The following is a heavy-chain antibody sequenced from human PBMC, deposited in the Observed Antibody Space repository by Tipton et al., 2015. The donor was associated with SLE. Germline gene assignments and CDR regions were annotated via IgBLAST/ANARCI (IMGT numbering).Heavy chain of an antibody. J-gene: IGHJ4*02. D-gene: IGHD6-6*01. CDR2: TFSIAIT. Sequence: TLSLTCTVSGGSIRSSSYYWGWIRQSPGKGLEWIGFTFSIAITYYNPSLRSRSTISIDTSKNQFSLHLTSVTAADTAVYYCARPPSYISPSEVLFDSWGQGMLVTVSS. CDR1: GGSIRSSSYY. CDR3: ARPPSYISPSEVLFDS. V-gene: IGHV4-39*07.